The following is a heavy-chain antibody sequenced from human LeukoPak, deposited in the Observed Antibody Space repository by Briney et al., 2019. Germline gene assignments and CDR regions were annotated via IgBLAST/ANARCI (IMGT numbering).Heavy chain of an antibody. CDR3: ARGVSGTTALDY. Sequence: PGGSLRLSCTASGFTFSTYSMNWVRQAPGKGLEWVSYISIGSTYVYYADSVKDRFTVSRDNAKNSLVLQMNSLRAEDTAVYYCARGVSGTTALDYWGQGTLVTASS. CDR2: ISIGSTYV. J-gene: IGHJ4*02. V-gene: IGHV3-21*01. D-gene: IGHD1-7*01. CDR1: GFTFSTYS.